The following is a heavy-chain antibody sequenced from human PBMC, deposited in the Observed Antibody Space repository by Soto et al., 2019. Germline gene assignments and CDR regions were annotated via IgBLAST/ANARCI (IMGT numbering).Heavy chain of an antibody. D-gene: IGHD3-3*01. CDR2: ISGSGGST. V-gene: IGHV3-23*01. CDR3: AKSVILRFLEWLLGFDY. J-gene: IGHJ4*02. Sequence: PGGSLRLSCAASGFTFSSYAMSWVRQAPGKGLEWVSAISGSGGSTYYADSVKGRFTISRDNSKNTLYLQMNSLRAEDTAVYYCAKSVILRFLEWLLGFDYWGQGTLVT. CDR1: GFTFSSYA.